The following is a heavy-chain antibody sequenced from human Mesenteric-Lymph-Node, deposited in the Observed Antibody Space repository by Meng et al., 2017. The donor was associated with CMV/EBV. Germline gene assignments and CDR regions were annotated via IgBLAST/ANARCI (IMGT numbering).Heavy chain of an antibody. CDR2: IYWDDDK. CDR1: GFSLRTSGVG. J-gene: IGHJ4*02. D-gene: IGHD6-13*01. V-gene: IGHV2-5*02. CDR3: AHSSGIAAAGPFYFDY. Sequence: QITLKESGPTLVKPTQPLTLTCPFSGFSLRTSGVGVGWIRQPPGKALEWLALIYWDDDKRYSPSLKSRLTITKDTSKNQVVLTMTNMDPVDTATYYCAHSSGIAAAGPFYFDYWGQGTLVTVSS.